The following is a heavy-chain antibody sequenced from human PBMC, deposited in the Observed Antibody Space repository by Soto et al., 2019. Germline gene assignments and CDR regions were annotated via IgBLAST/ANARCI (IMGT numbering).Heavy chain of an antibody. Sequence: SETLSLTCTVSGGSISSYYWSWIRQPPGKGLEWIGYIYYSGSTNYNPSLKSRVTISVDTSKNQFSLKLSSVTAADTAVYYCARTKGPIAVAGPYFDYWGQGTLVTVSS. CDR2: IYYSGST. CDR3: ARTKGPIAVAGPYFDY. CDR1: GGSISSYY. D-gene: IGHD6-19*01. J-gene: IGHJ4*02. V-gene: IGHV4-59*01.